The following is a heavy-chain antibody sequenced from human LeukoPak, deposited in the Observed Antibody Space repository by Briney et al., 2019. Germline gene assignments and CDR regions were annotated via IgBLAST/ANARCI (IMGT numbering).Heavy chain of an antibody. D-gene: IGHD3-22*01. J-gene: IGHJ4*02. V-gene: IGHV3-7*01. CDR3: ARGRFNYDSTGYSSFYY. CDR1: GVTFSSYW. CDR2: IKEDGSEK. Sequence: GGSLRLSCAASGVTFSSYWMSWVRQAPGKGLEWVANIKEDGSEKYYVDSVKGRFTISRDNAKNSVYLQMNSLRAEDTAVYHCARGRFNYDSTGYSSFYYWGQGTLVTVSS.